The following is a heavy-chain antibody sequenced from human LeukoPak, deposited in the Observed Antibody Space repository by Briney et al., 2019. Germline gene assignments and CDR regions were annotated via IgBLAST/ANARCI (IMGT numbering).Heavy chain of an antibody. V-gene: IGHV3-30*02. Sequence: GGSLRLSCAGSGFTFSNYGIHWVRQAPGKGLEWVAFIRYGGINKYYADSVKGRFTISRDNSKNSLYLQMNSLRAEDTAVYYCAKDRELLWFGESPLGAFDIWGQGTMVTVSS. J-gene: IGHJ3*02. CDR1: GFTFSNYG. CDR2: IRYGGINK. D-gene: IGHD3-10*01. CDR3: AKDRELLWFGESPLGAFDI.